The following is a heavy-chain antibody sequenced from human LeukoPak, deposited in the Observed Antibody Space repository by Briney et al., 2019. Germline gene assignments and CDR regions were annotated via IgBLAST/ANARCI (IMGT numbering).Heavy chain of an antibody. CDR3: ARGAWGFDS. Sequence: SSVKVSCQASGSTFTDYYIHWVRQAPGQGLEWMGWINPSSGATYSLQNFQGRVTMTRDTSISTASMELSRLTFNDTAIFYCARGAWGFDSWGQGTLVTVSS. V-gene: IGHV1-2*02. CDR1: GSTFTDYY. D-gene: IGHD3-16*01. J-gene: IGHJ4*02. CDR2: INPSSGAT.